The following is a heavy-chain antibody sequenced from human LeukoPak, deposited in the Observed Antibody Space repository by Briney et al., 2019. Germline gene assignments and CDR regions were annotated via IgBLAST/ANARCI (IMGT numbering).Heavy chain of an antibody. Sequence: PGGSLRLSCAASGFTFSSYGMHWVRQAPGKGLEWVAVISYDGSNKYYADSVKGRFTISRDNSKNTLYLQMNSLRAEDTAVYYCAKDSRVLWFGELFYYFDYWGQGTLVTVSS. CDR3: AKDSRVLWFGELFYYFDY. CDR1: GFTFSSYG. V-gene: IGHV3-30*18. D-gene: IGHD3-10*01. J-gene: IGHJ4*02. CDR2: ISYDGSNK.